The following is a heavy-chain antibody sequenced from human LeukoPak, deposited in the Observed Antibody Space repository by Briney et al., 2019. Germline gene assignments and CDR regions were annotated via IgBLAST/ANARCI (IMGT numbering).Heavy chain of an antibody. CDR2: IYTSGST. CDR3: ARAGLDY. Sequence: SQTLSLTCTVSGGSISSGSYYWRWIRQPAGKGLEWIGRIYTSGSTNYNPSLKSRVTISVDTSKNQFSLKLSSVTAADTAVYYCARAGLDYWGQGTLVTVSS. J-gene: IGHJ4*02. CDR1: GGSISSGSYY. V-gene: IGHV4-61*02.